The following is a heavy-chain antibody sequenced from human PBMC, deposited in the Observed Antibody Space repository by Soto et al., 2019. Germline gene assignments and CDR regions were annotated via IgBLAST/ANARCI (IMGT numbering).Heavy chain of an antibody. CDR2: ISSSSSYI. Sequence: GGSLRLSCAASGFTFSSYSMNWVRQAPGKGLEWVSSISSSSSYIYYADSVKGRFTISRDNAKNSLYLQMNSLRAEDTAVYYCAREVVGATGTLDAFDIWGQGTMVTVSS. CDR1: GFTFSSYS. V-gene: IGHV3-21*01. J-gene: IGHJ3*02. D-gene: IGHD1-26*01. CDR3: AREVVGATGTLDAFDI.